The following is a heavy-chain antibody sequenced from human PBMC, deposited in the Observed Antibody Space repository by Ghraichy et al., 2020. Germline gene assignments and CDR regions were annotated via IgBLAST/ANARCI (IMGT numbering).Heavy chain of an antibody. Sequence: SETLSLTCAISGDSVSSNSAAWNWIRQSPSRGLEWLGRTYYRSKWYNDYAVSVKSRITINPDTSKNQFSLQLNSVTPEDTAVYYCARDRNYYGSGSYYSHFDYWGQGTLVTVSS. CDR3: ARDRNYYGSGSYYSHFDY. D-gene: IGHD3-10*01. J-gene: IGHJ4*02. V-gene: IGHV6-1*01. CDR1: GDSVSSNSAA. CDR2: TYYRSKWYN.